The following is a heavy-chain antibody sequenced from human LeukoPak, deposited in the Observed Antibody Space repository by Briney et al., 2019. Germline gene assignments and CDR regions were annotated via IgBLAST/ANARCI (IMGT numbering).Heavy chain of an antibody. CDR1: GFTFSSYG. J-gene: IGHJ4*02. D-gene: IGHD5-18*01. CDR3: ARVSSDRYSYGFLDY. CDR2: ISGSGGST. Sequence: PGGSLRLSCAASGFTFSSYGMSWVRQAPGKGLEWVSAISGSGGSTYYADSVKGRFTISRDNSKNTLYLQMNSLRAEDTAVYYCARVSSDRYSYGFLDYWGQGTLVTVSS. V-gene: IGHV3-23*01.